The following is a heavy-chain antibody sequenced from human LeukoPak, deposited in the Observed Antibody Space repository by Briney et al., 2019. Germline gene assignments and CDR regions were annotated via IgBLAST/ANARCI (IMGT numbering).Heavy chain of an antibody. CDR1: GFTVSSNY. J-gene: IGHJ4*02. V-gene: IGHV3-53*01. CDR3: ARVNIVVVPAAMRAYYFDY. CDR2: IYSGGST. D-gene: IGHD2-2*01. Sequence: GGSLRLSCAASGFTVSSNYMSWVRQAPGKGLEWVSVIYSGGSTCYADSVKGRFTISRDNSKNTLYLQMNSLRAEDTAVYYCARVNIVVVPAAMRAYYFDYWGQGTLVTVSS.